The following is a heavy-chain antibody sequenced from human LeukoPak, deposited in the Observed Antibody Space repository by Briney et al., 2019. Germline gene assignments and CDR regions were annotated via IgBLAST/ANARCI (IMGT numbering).Heavy chain of an antibody. CDR3: ARGTVGGSYFDY. J-gene: IGHJ4*02. Sequence: GGSLRLSCAASGFTVSSNYMSWVRQAPGKGLEWVSVIYSGGSTYYADSVKGRFTISRDNSKNTLYLQMNSLRAEDTVVYYCARGTVGGSYFDYWGQGTLVTVSS. D-gene: IGHD1-26*01. CDR1: GFTVSSNY. CDR2: IYSGGST. V-gene: IGHV3-53*01.